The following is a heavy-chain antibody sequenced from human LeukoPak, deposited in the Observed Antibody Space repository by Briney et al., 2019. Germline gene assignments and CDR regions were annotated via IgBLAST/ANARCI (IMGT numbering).Heavy chain of an antibody. Sequence: GGSLRHSCAASGFTFSSYGIHWVRQAPGKGLQWVAFIPYDGSNKYYADSVKGRFTISRDNSKNTVYLQLNSLRAEDTAVYYCAKGYCPFAYGSGSYYMAVWRKGTTVTVSS. V-gene: IGHV3-30*02. J-gene: IGHJ6*03. CDR3: AKGYCPFAYGSGSYYMAV. D-gene: IGHD3-10*01. CDR2: IPYDGSNK. CDR1: GFTFSSYG.